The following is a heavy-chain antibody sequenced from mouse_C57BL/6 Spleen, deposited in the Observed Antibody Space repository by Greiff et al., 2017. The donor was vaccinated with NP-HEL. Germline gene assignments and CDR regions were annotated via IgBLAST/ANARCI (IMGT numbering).Heavy chain of an antibody. CDR2: IFPGSGST. CDR3: ARWVYSNYFDY. V-gene: IGHV1-75*01. J-gene: IGHJ2*01. CDR1: GYTFTDYY. Sequence: VKLVESGPELVKPGASVKISCKASGYTFTDYYINWVKQRPGQGLEWIGWIFPGSGSTYYNEKFKGKATLTVDKSSSTAYMLLSSLTSEDSAVYFCARWVYSNYFDYWGQGTTLTVSS. D-gene: IGHD2-5*01.